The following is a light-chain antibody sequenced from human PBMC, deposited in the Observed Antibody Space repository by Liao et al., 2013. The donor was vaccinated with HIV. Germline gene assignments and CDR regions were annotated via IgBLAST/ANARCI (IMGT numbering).Light chain of an antibody. CDR3: QVWDSSSDHLV. V-gene: IGLV3-21*04. J-gene: IGLJ2*01. CDR1: NIGSKS. Sequence: SYXLTQPPSVSVAPGKTARITCGGNNIGSKSVHWYQQKPGQAPVLVIYYDSDRPSGIPERFSGSNSGNTATLTISRVEAGDEADYYCQVWDSSSDHLVFGGGTKLTVL. CDR2: YDS.